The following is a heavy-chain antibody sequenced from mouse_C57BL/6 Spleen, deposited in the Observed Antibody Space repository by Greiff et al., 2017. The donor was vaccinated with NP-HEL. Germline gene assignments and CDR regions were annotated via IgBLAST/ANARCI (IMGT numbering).Heavy chain of an antibody. CDR3: AREYASYAMDY. J-gene: IGHJ4*01. V-gene: IGHV1-26*01. CDR2: INPNNGGT. Sequence: EVQLQQSGPELVKPGASVKISCKASGYTFTDYYMNWVKQSHGKSLEWIGDINPNNGGTSYNQKFKGKVTLTVDKSSSTAYMELRSLTSEDSAVYYCAREYASYAMDYWGQGTSVTVSS. CDR1: GYTFTDYY. D-gene: IGHD5-2*01.